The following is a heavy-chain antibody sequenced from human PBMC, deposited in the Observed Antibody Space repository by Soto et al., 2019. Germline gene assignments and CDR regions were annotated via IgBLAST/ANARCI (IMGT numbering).Heavy chain of an antibody. D-gene: IGHD3-10*01. CDR3: ARGRGDGYNQNWYFDL. V-gene: IGHV4-34*01. CDR1: GGSFSGYY. J-gene: IGHJ2*01. CDR2: INNGGSS. Sequence: SETLSLTCAVYGGSFSGYYWSWIRQPPGKGLEWIGEINNGGSSNYNPSLKSRGSMSVGTSNNQFSLKLTSVTAADTAVYYCARGRGDGYNQNWYFDLWRRGTLVTVSS.